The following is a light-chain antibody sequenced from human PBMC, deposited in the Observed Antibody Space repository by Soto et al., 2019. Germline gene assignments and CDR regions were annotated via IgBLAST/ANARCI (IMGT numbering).Light chain of an antibody. V-gene: IGKV3-20*01. J-gene: IGKJ1*01. Sequence: DIVLTQSPGTLSLSPGDRATLSCRASQSVSTSYLAWYQQKPGQAPRLLIYGASSRATGIPDRFSGSGSGTDFTLTISGLEPEDFAVYYCQQYGNSRGTFGQGTK. CDR3: QQYGNSRGT. CDR1: QSVSTSY. CDR2: GAS.